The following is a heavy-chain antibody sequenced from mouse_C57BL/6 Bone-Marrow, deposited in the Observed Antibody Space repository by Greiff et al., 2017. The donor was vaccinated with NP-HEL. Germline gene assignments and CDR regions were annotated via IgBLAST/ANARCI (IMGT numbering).Heavy chain of an antibody. D-gene: IGHD2-5*01. Sequence: EVKVEESGGGLVKPGGSLKLSCAASGFTFSSYAMSWVRQTPEKRLEWVATISDGGSYTYYPDNVKGRFTISRDNAKNNLYLQMSHLKSEDTAMYYCASAYYSNYDYAMDYWGQGTSVTVSS. CDR2: ISDGGSYT. CDR1: GFTFSSYA. J-gene: IGHJ4*01. CDR3: ASAYYSNYDYAMDY. V-gene: IGHV5-4*03.